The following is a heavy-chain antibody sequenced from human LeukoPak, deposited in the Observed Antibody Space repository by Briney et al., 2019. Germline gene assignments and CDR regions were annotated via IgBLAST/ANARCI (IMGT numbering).Heavy chain of an antibody. CDR1: GGSISSYY. Sequence: SETLSLTCTVSGGSISSYYWSWIRQPPGKGLEWIGYIYYSGSTNYNPSLKSRVTISVDTSKNQFSLKLSSETAADTAVYYCARTGYCSSTSCYTASRPYYYYYYMDVWGKGTTVTVSS. V-gene: IGHV4-59*01. D-gene: IGHD2-2*02. CDR3: ARTGYCSSTSCYTASRPYYYYYYMDV. CDR2: IYYSGST. J-gene: IGHJ6*03.